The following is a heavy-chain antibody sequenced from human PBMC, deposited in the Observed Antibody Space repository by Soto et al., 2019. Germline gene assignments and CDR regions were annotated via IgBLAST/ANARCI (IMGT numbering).Heavy chain of an antibody. CDR3: ATDGVGVVPGDVFDI. CDR1: GFTFNSYG. D-gene: IGHD2-2*01. CDR2: ISFDGRNT. J-gene: IGHJ3*02. Sequence: VGSLRLSCAASGFTFNSYGMHWVRQAPGKGLEWVVVISFDGRNTYYADSVKGRFTISRDNSKNTLYLQMTSLGDEDTAVCYCATDGVGVVPGDVFDIWGQGTMVTVSS. V-gene: IGHV3-30*03.